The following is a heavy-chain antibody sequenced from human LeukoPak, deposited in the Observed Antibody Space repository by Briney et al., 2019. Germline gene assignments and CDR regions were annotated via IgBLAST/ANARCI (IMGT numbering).Heavy chain of an antibody. CDR3: AREAAGTTTMEAYYYYGMDV. Sequence: SVKVSCKASGGTFSSYAISWVRQAPGQGLEWMGRIIPILGIPNYAQKFQGRVTITADKSTSTAYMELSSLRSEDTAVYYCAREAAGTTTMEAYYYYGMDVWGQGTTVTVSS. D-gene: IGHD6-13*01. V-gene: IGHV1-69*04. CDR1: GGTFSSYA. J-gene: IGHJ6*02. CDR2: IIPILGIP.